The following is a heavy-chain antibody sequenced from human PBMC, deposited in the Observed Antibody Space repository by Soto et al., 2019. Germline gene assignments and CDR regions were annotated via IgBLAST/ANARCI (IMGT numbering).Heavy chain of an antibody. D-gene: IGHD3-16*01. J-gene: IGHJ3*02. Sequence: EVQLVESGGGLVQPGGSLRLSCAASGFTFSGYWMAWGRQDPGKGLEWVANIHPDGSGRYYVDSVKGRFTISRDNAQNALYLQMNSLRAEDTSLYYCAREGRLLGAFDIWGQGTVVTVSS. CDR1: GFTFSGYW. V-gene: IGHV3-7*01. CDR3: AREGRLLGAFDI. CDR2: IHPDGSGR.